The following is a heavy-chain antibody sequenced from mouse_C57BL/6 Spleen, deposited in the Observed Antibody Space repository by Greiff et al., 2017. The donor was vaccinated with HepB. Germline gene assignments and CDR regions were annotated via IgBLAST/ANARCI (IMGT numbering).Heavy chain of an antibody. CDR3: ARPPVYYGNTRAMDY. V-gene: IGHV1-80*01. J-gene: IGHJ4*01. Sequence: QVQLQQSGAELVKPGASVKISCKASGYAFSSYWMNWVKQRPGKGLEWIGQIYPGDGDTNYNGKFKGKATLTADKSSSTAYMQLSSLTSEDSAVYFCARPPVYYGNTRAMDYWGQGTSVTVSS. D-gene: IGHD2-1*01. CDR2: IYPGDGDT. CDR1: GYAFSSYW.